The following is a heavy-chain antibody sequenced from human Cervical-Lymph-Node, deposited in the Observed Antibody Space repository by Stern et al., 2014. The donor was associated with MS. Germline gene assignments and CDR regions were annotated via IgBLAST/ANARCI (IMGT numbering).Heavy chain of an antibody. CDR3: ALSSQTRHRWYSLGYGP. D-gene: IGHD6-13*01. Sequence: QVQLVESGAEVTKPGSSVKVSCKASGGTFSKFPSSWVRQAPGQGLEWLGGIFPVFGKPTYRQEVWGRVPIPADGSTSPWLLEPNSLRSDEPAVYFRALSSQTRHRWYSLGYGPRGQGTL. CDR2: IFPVFGKP. J-gene: IGHJ5*02. CDR1: GGTFSKFP. V-gene: IGHV1-69*01.